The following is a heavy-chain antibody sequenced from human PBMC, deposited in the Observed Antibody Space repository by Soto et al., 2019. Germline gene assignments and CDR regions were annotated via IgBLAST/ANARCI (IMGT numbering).Heavy chain of an antibody. CDR3: TKGMHSSY. J-gene: IGHJ4*02. D-gene: IGHD2-21*01. CDR1: GFTFSSDA. CDR2: IVPGGGDT. Sequence: EVQMLDSGGGVVQPGGSLRVSCAAFGFTFSSDAMNWVRQFPGKGLEWVSGIVPGGGDTYYADSVRGRFTISRDNSRRTLSLQMSSLRAEDTAIYYCTKGMHSSYWARGNLVTVAS. V-gene: IGHV3-23*01.